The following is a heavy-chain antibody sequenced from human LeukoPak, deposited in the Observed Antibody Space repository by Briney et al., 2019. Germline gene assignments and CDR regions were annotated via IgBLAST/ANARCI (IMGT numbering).Heavy chain of an antibody. CDR3: ARDLASYYYDSSGFFDY. J-gene: IGHJ4*02. D-gene: IGHD3-22*01. Sequence: SETLSLTCAVSGVSLSGYYWGWIRQTPGKGLEWIGEINHSGSTYYNPSLESRVTISVDTSKNQFSLKLSSVTAADTAAYYCARDLASYYYDSSGFFDYWGQGTLVTVS. V-gene: IGHV4-34*01. CDR2: INHSGST. CDR1: GVSLSGYY.